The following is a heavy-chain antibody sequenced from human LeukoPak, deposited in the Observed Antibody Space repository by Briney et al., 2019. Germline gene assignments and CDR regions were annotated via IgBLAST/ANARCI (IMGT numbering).Heavy chain of an antibody. CDR2: IYYSGST. Sequence: PSETLSLTCTVSGGSISSSSYYWGWIRQPPGNGLEWIGSIYYSGSTYYNPSLKSRVTISVDTSKNQFSLKLSSVTAADTAVYYCATYIMVRGVPGAFDIWGQGTMVTVSS. CDR3: ATYIMVRGVPGAFDI. V-gene: IGHV4-39*01. CDR1: GGSISSSSYY. D-gene: IGHD3-10*01. J-gene: IGHJ3*02.